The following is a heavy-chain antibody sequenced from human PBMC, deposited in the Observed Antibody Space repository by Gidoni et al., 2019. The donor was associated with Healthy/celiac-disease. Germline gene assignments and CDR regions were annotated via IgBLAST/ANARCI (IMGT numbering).Heavy chain of an antibody. CDR3: ARVLQASITGTTNKRYGMDV. CDR1: GFTFSSYS. J-gene: IGHJ6*02. D-gene: IGHD1-7*01. Sequence: EVQLVESGGGLVKPGGSLRLSCAASGFTFSSYSMLWVRQAPGKGLAWVSSISSSSSYIYYADSVKGRFTISRDNAKNSLYLQMNSLRAEDTAVYYWARVLQASITGTTNKRYGMDVWGQGTTVTVSS. CDR2: ISSSSSYI. V-gene: IGHV3-21*01.